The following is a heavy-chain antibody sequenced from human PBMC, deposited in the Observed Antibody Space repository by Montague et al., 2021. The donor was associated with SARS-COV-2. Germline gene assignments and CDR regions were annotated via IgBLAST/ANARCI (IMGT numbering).Heavy chain of an antibody. J-gene: IGHJ4*02. V-gene: IGHV4-59*01. CDR1: GGSISSYY. CDR3: ARGFDY. Sequence: SETLSLTCTVPGGSISSYYWSCIRQPPGKGLEWIGYIYYSGSTNYNPSLKSRVTISVDTSKNQFSLKLSSVTAADTAVYYCARGFDYWGQGTLVTVSS. CDR2: IYYSGST.